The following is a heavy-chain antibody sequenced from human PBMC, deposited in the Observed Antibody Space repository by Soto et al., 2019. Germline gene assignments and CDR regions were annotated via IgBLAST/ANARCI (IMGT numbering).Heavy chain of an antibody. CDR2: IYYSGST. V-gene: IGHV4-31*03. CDR1: GGSISSGGYY. D-gene: IGHD5-18*01. J-gene: IGHJ4*02. Sequence: SETLSLTCTVSGGSISSGGYYWSWIRQHPGKGLEWIGYIYYSGSTYYNPSLKSRVTISVDTSKNQFSLKLSSVTAADTAVYYCARGRAIGYSYGQDSYYFDYWGQGTLVTVSS. CDR3: ARGRAIGYSYGQDSYYFDY.